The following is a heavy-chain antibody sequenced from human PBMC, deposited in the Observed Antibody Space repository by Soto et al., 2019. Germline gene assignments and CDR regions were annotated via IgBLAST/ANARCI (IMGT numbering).Heavy chain of an antibody. CDR2: IMQDGSDK. CDR3: ASKRLYFYGLDV. J-gene: IGHJ6*02. V-gene: IGHV3-7*01. Sequence: EVQLVESGGGLVQPGGSLRLSCTASGFSLSTSWMTWVRQAPGKGLEWVANIMQDGSDKYYVDSVKGRFTISRDNAKNSLYLKMTSLRAEDTAVYYCASKRLYFYGLDVWGQGPTVTVSS. CDR1: GFSLSTSW.